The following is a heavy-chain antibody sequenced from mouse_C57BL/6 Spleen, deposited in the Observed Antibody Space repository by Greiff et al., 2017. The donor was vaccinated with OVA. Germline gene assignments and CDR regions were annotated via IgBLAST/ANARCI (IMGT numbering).Heavy chain of an antibody. CDR1: GYTFTSYG. V-gene: IGHV1-81*01. D-gene: IGHD2-3*01. CDR3: ARWGLLEFAY. J-gene: IGHJ3*01. Sequence: QVQLQQSGAELARPGASVKLSCKASGYTFTSYGISWVKQRTGQGLEWIGEIYPRSGNTYYNEKLKGKATLTADKSSSTAYMELRSLTSEDSAVYFCARWGLLEFAYWGQGTLVTVSA. CDR2: IYPRSGNT.